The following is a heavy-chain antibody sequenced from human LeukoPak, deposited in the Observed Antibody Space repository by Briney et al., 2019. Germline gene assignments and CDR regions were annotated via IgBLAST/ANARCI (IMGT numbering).Heavy chain of an antibody. CDR3: ARGGKRTFDY. CDR1: GFTFSDYS. CDR2: ISFSVNTK. D-gene: IGHD3-16*01. Sequence: GGSLRLSCAASGFTFSDYSMNWVRQAPGKGLEWVSYISFSVNTKYYGDSVKGRFTISRDNAKNSLYLQMNSLRAEDMAVYYCARGGKRTFDYWGQGTLVTVSS. V-gene: IGHV3-48*04. J-gene: IGHJ4*02.